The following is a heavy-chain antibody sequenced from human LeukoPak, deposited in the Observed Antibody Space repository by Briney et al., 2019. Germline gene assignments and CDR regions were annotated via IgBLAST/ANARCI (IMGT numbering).Heavy chain of an antibody. CDR3: GREGSSRLGSSGWSPIDS. D-gene: IGHD6-19*01. CDR1: GGSISSRDYY. V-gene: IGHV4-39*07. Sequence: SSETLSLTCTVSGGSISSRDYYWGWIRQPPGKGLEWIGTIYYSGSTYYNPSLKSRFIISVDTSKNQFSLKLSSVTAADTAVYYCGREGSSRLGSSGWSPIDSWGQGALVTVSS. CDR2: IYYSGST. J-gene: IGHJ4*02.